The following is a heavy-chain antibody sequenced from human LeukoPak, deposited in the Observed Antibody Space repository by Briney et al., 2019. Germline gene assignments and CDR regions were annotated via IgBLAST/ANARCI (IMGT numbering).Heavy chain of an antibody. CDR3: ARDGGYGSGSYYFDY. Sequence: LRLSCAASGFTFSSYTMNWVRQHPGKGLEWIGYIYYSGSTYYNPSLKSRVTISVDTSKNQFSLKLSSVTAADTAVYYCARDGGYGSGSYYFDYWGQGTLVTVSS. D-gene: IGHD3-10*01. V-gene: IGHV4-31*02. CDR1: GFTFSSYT. CDR2: IYYSGST. J-gene: IGHJ4*02.